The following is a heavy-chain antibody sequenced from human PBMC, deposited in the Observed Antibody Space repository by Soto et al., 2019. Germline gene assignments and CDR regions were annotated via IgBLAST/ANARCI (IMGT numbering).Heavy chain of an antibody. Sequence: EVQLLESGGGLVQPGGSLRLSCAASGFTFSSYAMSWVRQAPGKGLEWVSAISGSGGSTYYADSVKGRFTISRDNSKNALYLQINSLRAEDTAVYYCAHSITARLGYWGQGTLVTVSS. V-gene: IGHV3-23*01. CDR2: ISGSGGST. CDR3: AHSITARLGY. J-gene: IGHJ4*02. CDR1: GFTFSSYA. D-gene: IGHD6-6*01.